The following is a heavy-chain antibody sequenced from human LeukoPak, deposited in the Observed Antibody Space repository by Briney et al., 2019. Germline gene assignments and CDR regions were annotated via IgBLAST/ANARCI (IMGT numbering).Heavy chain of an antibody. V-gene: IGHV3-48*04. CDR1: GFTFSSYS. J-gene: IGHJ4*02. Sequence: GSLRLSCAASGFTFSSYSMNWVRQAPGKGLEWVSFISSSSSTIYYADSVKGRFTISRDNAKNSLYLQMNSLRAEDTPVYYCARDRGGSYSAIDYWGQGPLVTVSS. CDR3: ARDRGGSYSAIDY. CDR2: ISSSSSTI. D-gene: IGHD1-26*01.